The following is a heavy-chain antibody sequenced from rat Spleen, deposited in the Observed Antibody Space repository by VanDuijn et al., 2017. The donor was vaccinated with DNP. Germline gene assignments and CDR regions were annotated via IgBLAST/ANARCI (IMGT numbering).Heavy chain of an antibody. Sequence: EVQLVESGGGLVQPGRSLKLSCAASGFTFSSFPMAWIRQVPGKGLEWVASITGSGGTTYYPDSVKGRFTVSRDDATITLYLQMDSLRSEDTATYYCTRGGTYYFDYWGQGVMVTVSS. J-gene: IGHJ2*01. CDR2: ITGSGGTT. CDR3: TRGGTYYFDY. V-gene: IGHV5-46*01. CDR1: GFTFSSFP.